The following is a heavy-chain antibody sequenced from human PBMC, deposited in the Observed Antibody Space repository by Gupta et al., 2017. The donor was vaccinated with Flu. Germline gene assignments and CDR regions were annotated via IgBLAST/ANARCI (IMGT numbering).Heavy chain of an antibody. CDR2: IYTSGST. CDR1: GGSISSGSYY. D-gene: IGHD3-10*01. J-gene: IGHJ6*02. V-gene: IGHV4-61*02. CDR3: AREVGDLITMVRGVTTGNYYYYGMDV. Sequence: QVQLQESGPGLVKPSQTLSLTCTVSGGSISSGSYYWSWIRQPAGKGLEWIGRIYTSGSTNYNPSLKSRVTISVDTSKNQFSLKLSSVTAADTAVYYCAREVGDLITMVRGVTTGNYYYYGMDVWGQGTTVTVSS.